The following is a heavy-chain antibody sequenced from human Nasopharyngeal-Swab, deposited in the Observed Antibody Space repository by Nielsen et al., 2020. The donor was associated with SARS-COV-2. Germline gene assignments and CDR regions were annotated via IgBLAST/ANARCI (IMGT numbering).Heavy chain of an antibody. D-gene: IGHD2-8*02. CDR2: IDPSDSYT. CDR1: GYSFTSYW. CDR3: ARHRGPYCTGDVCYFDY. Sequence: GESLKISCKGSGYSFTSYWISWVRQMPGKGLEWMGRIDPSDSYTNYSPSFQGHVTISADKSISTAYLQWSSLKASDTAMYYCARHRGPYCTGDVCYFDYWGQGTLVTVSS. V-gene: IGHV5-10-1*01. J-gene: IGHJ4*02.